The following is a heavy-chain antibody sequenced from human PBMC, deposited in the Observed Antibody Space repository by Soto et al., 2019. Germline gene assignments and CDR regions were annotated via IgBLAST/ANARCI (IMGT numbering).Heavy chain of an antibody. CDR1: GGSISGRNW. CDR2: VFHSGDT. D-gene: IGHD3-22*01. V-gene: IGHV4-4*02. CDR3: ARLIYDSRLNYFYFDF. J-gene: IGHJ4*02. Sequence: QVQLQESGPGLMKTSGSLSLTCVVSGGSISGRNWWSWVRQAPGKGLEWIGEVFHSGDTTYTPSLRSRVTISVDKSKNQFSLKLNSVTAADTAVYYCARLIYDSRLNYFYFDFWGQGALVTLCS.